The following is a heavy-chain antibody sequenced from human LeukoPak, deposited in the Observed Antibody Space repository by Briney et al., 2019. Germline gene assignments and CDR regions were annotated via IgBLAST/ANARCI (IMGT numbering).Heavy chain of an antibody. CDR2: IYRSGST. D-gene: IGHD3/OR15-3a*01. J-gene: IGHJ5*02. CDR3: ARGRAMRTGTPCFDP. Sequence: SETLSLTCTVSGGSISSYYWSWIRQPAGKGLEWIGRIYRSGSTNYNPSLKSRVTISVDTSKNQFSLKLSSVTAADTAVYYCARGRAMRTGTPCFDPCGQGPPVTVSS. V-gene: IGHV4-4*07. CDR1: GGSISSYY.